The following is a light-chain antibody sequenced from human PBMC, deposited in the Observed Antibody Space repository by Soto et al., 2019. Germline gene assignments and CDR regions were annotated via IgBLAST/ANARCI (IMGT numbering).Light chain of an antibody. CDR1: QSVTTN. Sequence: EAVMTQSPVTLSVSPGERATLSCRASQSVTTNLAWYQQKPGQAPRLLIYSASTRAAGIPDRFSGSGSGTEFTLTISSPQSEDFAVYYCKQYNNWPPLTFGGGTKVEIK. CDR2: SAS. CDR3: KQYNNWPPLT. V-gene: IGKV3-15*01. J-gene: IGKJ4*01.